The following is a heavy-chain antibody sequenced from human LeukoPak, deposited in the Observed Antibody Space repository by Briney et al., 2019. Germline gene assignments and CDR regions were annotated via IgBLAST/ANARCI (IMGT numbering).Heavy chain of an antibody. CDR1: DGSISSGGYS. CDR3: ARGDGLTGFDY. V-gene: IGHV4-30-2*01. J-gene: IGHJ4*02. D-gene: IGHD7-27*01. CDR2: IYHSGST. Sequence: PSQTLSLTCAVSDGSISSGGYSWSWIRQPPGKGLEWIGYIYHSGSTYYNPSLKSRVTISVDRSKNQFSLKLSSVTAADTAVYYCARGDGLTGFDYWGQGTLVTVSS.